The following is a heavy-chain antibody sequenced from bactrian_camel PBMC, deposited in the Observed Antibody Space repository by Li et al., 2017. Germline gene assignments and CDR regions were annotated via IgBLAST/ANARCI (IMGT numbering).Heavy chain of an antibody. CDR3: ATERMNSDGYYYAVPN. Sequence: VQLVESGGGLVQPGGSLRLSCAASGFTFGSYHMNWVRQAPGKGLEWVGTINNGSTYNTNSVKGRFTISRDNAKDTVYLQMTSLETEDTALYYCATERMNSDGYYYAVPNWGQGTQVTVS. CDR2: INNGST. D-gene: IGHD2*01. V-gene: IGHV3S40*01. J-gene: IGHJ4*01. CDR1: GFTFGSYH.